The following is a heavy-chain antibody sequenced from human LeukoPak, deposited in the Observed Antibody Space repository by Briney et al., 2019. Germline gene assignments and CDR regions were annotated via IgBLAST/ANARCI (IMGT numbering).Heavy chain of an antibody. V-gene: IGHV3-53*01. D-gene: IGHD3-10*01. J-gene: IGHJ5*02. CDR2: LYKGENT. CDR3: VSAPGAT. CDR1: GFIVSSDH. Sequence: GGSLRLSCAASGFIVSSDHMNWVRQAPGEGLEWVAVLYKGENTFYADPEKGRFTISRDNSKNTVDLQMYSLRAEDTAVYSCVSAPGATWGQGTLVTVSS.